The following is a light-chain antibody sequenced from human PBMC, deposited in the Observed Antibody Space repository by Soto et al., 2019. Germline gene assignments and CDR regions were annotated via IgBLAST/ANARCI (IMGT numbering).Light chain of an antibody. CDR3: QQANSFPLT. CDR1: QGISRW. Sequence: DIQMTQSPSFVSASVGDRVTITCRASQGISRWLAWYQQRPGKAPELLIYGASSLQSGVPSRFIGSSAGTDFTITISSLQPEDVATYYCQQANSFPLTFGQGTRLEIK. CDR2: GAS. V-gene: IGKV1-12*01. J-gene: IGKJ5*01.